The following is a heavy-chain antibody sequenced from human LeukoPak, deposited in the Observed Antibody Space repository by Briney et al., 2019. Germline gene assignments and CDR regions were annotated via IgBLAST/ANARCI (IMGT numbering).Heavy chain of an antibody. CDR1: GFPFDDYA. CDR3: AKGHWDEGNIAAAPGGY. D-gene: IGHD6-13*01. V-gene: IGHV3-9*01. J-gene: IGHJ4*02. Sequence: GGSLDLSFAASGFPFDDYAMHWVGQAPGKALEGVSGIIWNSGSIGYADSVKGRFTISRDNAKNSLYLQMNSLRAEDTALYYCAKGHWDEGNIAAAPGGYWGQGTLVTVSS. CDR2: IIWNSGSI.